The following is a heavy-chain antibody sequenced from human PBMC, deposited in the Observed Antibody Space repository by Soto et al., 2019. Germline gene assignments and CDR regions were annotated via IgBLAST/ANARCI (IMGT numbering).Heavy chain of an antibody. V-gene: IGHV3-33*01. J-gene: IGHJ4*02. CDR1: GFTFSSYG. D-gene: IGHD3-10*01. CDR3: ARDYYGSGSYYNYFDY. Sequence: GGSLRLSCAASGFTFSSYGMHWVRQAPGKGLEWVAVIWYDGSNKYYADSVKGRFTISRDNSKNTLYLQMNSLRAEDTAVYYCARDYYGSGSYYNYFDYWGQGTLVTVSS. CDR2: IWYDGSNK.